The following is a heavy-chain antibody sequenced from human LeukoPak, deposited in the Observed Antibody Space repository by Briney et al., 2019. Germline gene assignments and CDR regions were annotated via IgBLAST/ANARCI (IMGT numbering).Heavy chain of an antibody. Sequence: GGSLRLSCAASGFTFSSYAMHWARQAPGKGLEYVSAISSNGGSTYYANSVKGRFTISRDNSKNTLYLQMGSLRAEDMAVYYCARTSPILDYSAGFDYWGQGTLVTVSS. CDR1: GFTFSSYA. D-gene: IGHD2-15*01. J-gene: IGHJ4*02. V-gene: IGHV3-64*01. CDR2: ISSNGGST. CDR3: ARTSPILDYSAGFDY.